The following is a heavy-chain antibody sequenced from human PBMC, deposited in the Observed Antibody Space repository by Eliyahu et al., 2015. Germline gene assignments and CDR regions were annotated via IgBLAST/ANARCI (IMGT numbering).Heavy chain of an antibody. CDR3: ATDTVTSIY. D-gene: IGHD4-17*01. CDR1: GFTLTNAW. J-gene: IGHJ4*02. V-gene: IGHV3-15*01. Sequence: LVESGGGLVKPGGSLRLSCSASGFTLTNAWMXWVRQXPGKGLEWLGRIRSRSDGGTTDYAAPVKGRFTISRDDSKDTLFLLMNSLKSDDTAVYYCATDTVTSIYWGQGTLVTVSS. CDR2: IRSRSDGGTT.